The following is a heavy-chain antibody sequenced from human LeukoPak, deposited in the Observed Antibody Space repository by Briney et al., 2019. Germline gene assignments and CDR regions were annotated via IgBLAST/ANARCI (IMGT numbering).Heavy chain of an antibody. CDR3: ERDKRGSGSYSLDYYYYGTDV. CDR2: IYSGGST. CDR1: GFTVSSNY. J-gene: IGHJ6*02. V-gene: IGHV3-53*04. D-gene: IGHD1-26*01. Sequence: GGSLRLSCAASGFTVSSNYMSWVRQAPGKGLEWVSVIYSGGSTYYADSVKGRFTISRHNSKNTLYLQMNSLRAEDTAVYYCERDKRGSGSYSLDYYYYGTDVWGQGTTVTVSS.